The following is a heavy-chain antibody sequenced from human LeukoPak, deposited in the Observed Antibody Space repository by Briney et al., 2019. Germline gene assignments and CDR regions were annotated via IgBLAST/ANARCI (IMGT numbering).Heavy chain of an antibody. CDR1: GGSISSSSYY. CDR2: IYYSGST. CDR3: ARYLVTKSAFDI. J-gene: IGHJ3*02. D-gene: IGHD4-23*01. V-gene: IGHV4-39*01. Sequence: SETLSLTCIVSGGSISSSSYYWGWIRQPPGKGLEWIGSIYYSGSTYYNPSLKSRVTISVDTSKNQFSLKLSSVTAADTAVYYCARYLVTKSAFDIWGQGTMVTVSS.